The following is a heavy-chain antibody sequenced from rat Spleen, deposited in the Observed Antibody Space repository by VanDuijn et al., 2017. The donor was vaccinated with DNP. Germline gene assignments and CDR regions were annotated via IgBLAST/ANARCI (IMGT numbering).Heavy chain of an antibody. J-gene: IGHJ3*01. V-gene: IGHV5S13*01. CDR3: ATGVYGGYEDWFAY. CDR1: GFTFNKYG. D-gene: IGHD1-11*01. CDR2: ISTSGEYA. Sequence: EVQLVESGGDLVQPGRSLKVSCAASGFTFNKYGMAWVRQAPTKGLEWVASISTSGEYAHYGDSVKGRFTISRDNSKNTQYLKMDSLRSEDTATYYWATGVYGGYEDWFAYWGQGTLVTVSS.